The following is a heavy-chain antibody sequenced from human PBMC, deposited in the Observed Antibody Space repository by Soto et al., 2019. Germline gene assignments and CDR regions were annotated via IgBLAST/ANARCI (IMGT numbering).Heavy chain of an antibody. CDR1: GYTFTTYG. CDR2: ISAYNGNT. D-gene: IGHD3-3*02. J-gene: IGHJ4*02. V-gene: IGHV1-18*04. CDR3: AREHFPTTYDRVDC. Sequence: QVQLVQSGAEMKKPGASVKVSCKASGYTFTTYGISWVRQAPGQGLEWMGWISAYNGNTHYAQKLQGRVTMTTDTSTSTAYVELRSLRSDDTAVYYCAREHFPTTYDRVDCWGQGPLVTASS.